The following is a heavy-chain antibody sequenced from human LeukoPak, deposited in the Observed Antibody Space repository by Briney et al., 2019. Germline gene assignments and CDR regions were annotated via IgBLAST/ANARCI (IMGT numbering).Heavy chain of an antibody. D-gene: IGHD2-15*01. J-gene: IGHJ6*03. CDR3: AKKGTYCLGGSCYSDYYYYYMDV. CDR2: MSRSSSYI. V-gene: IGHV3-21*04. Sequence: GGSLRLSCAASGFTFSSYSMNWVRQAPGTGLEWVSSMSRSSSYIYYADSVKGRFTISRDNSKNTMYLQMNSLRAEDTAIYYCAKKGTYCLGGSCYSDYYYYYMDVWGKGTTVTVSS. CDR1: GFTFSSYS.